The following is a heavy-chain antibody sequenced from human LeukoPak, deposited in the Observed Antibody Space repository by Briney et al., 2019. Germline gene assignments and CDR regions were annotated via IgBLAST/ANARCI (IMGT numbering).Heavy chain of an antibody. Sequence: PGGSLLLSCAASGFTFSTYSMNWVRPAPGKGLEWVSYISPRSSTIYYADSVKGRFTISRDNAKDSLYLQMNSLRAEDTAVYYCARDSSGWYYIDYWGQGTLVTVSS. CDR3: ARDSSGWYYIDY. D-gene: IGHD6-19*01. J-gene: IGHJ4*02. CDR2: ISPRSSTI. V-gene: IGHV3-48*04. CDR1: GFTFSTYS.